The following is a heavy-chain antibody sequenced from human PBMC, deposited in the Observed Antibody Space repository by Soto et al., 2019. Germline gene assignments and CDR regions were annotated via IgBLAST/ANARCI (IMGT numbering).Heavy chain of an antibody. Sequence: EVQLLESGGGLVQPGGSLRLSCAASGFTFSNSAMTWVRQSPGKGLEWVSAISATDGSTYYADSVKGRFSISRDNSKNTLYLQINSLRAEDTAVYYCAKEQGYRKTTVTQWGQGTLVTVSS. D-gene: IGHD4-17*01. J-gene: IGHJ4*02. V-gene: IGHV3-23*01. CDR3: AKEQGYRKTTVTQ. CDR2: ISATDGST. CDR1: GFTFSNSA.